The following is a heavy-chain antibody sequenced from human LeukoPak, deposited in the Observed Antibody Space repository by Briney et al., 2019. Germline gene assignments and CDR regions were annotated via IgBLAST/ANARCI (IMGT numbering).Heavy chain of an antibody. Sequence: PGGSLRLSCAASGFTFNSYAMHWVRQAPGKGLEWLAVISFGGNNTYYPDPVRGRFTIARDNSQNTMVLQMNSLRPEETAIYYCARDVSSSWYYLDYWGQGALVTVSS. CDR1: GFTFNSYA. V-gene: IGHV3-30*04. CDR3: ARDVSSSWYYLDY. D-gene: IGHD6-13*01. CDR2: ISFGGNNT. J-gene: IGHJ4*02.